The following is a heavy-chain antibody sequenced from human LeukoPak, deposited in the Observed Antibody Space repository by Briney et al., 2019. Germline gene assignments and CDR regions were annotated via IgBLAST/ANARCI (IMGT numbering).Heavy chain of an antibody. D-gene: IGHD6-13*01. CDR2: INPNSGST. CDR3: ARIGKQLNWFDP. J-gene: IGHJ5*02. Sequence: LEASVKVSCKASGYTFTGYYIHWVRQAPGQGLEWMGWINPNSGSTNYAQKFQGRVTMTRDTSFSTAYMELSRLSSDDTAVYYCARIGKQLNWFDPWGQGTLVTVSS. V-gene: IGHV1-2*03. CDR1: GYTFTGYY.